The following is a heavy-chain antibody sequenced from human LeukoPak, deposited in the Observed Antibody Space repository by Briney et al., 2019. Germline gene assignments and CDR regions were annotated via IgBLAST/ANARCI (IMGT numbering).Heavy chain of an antibody. CDR2: IYYSGST. CDR1: GGSISSYY. V-gene: IGHV4-59*01. CDR3: ARGPPPDFDY. Sequence: SETLSLTCTVSGGSISSYYWSWIRQPPGKGLEWIGYIYYSGSTNYNPSLKSRVTISVDTSKNQFSLRLSSVTAADTAVYYCARGPPPDFDYWGRGTLVTVSS. J-gene: IGHJ4*02.